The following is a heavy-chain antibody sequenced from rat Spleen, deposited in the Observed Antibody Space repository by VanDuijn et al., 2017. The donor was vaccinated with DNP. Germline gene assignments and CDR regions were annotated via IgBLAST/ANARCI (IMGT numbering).Heavy chain of an antibody. CDR1: GFTFNDYY. Sequence: EVQLVESGGGLVQPGRSLKLSCAVSGFTFNDYYMAWVRQAPTKGLEWVASISGGGGNTYYQDSVKGRFTISRDNAKSTLYLQMDSLRSEDTAIYYCARNWDLDYWGQGVMVTVSS. J-gene: IGHJ2*01. CDR3: ARNWDLDY. D-gene: IGHD3-6*01. CDR2: ISGGGGNT. V-gene: IGHV5-25*01.